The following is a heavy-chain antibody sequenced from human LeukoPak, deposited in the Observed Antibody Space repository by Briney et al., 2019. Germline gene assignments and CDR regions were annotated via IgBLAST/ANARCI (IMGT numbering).Heavy chain of an antibody. J-gene: IGHJ4*02. CDR1: GYTFTSYY. D-gene: IGHD6-19*01. CDR2: INPSGGST. Sequence: GASVKVSCKASGYTFTSYYMHWVRQAPGQGLEWMGIINPSGGSTSYAQKFQGRVTMTRDTSTDTAYMELSSLRSEDTAVYYCATDRLIGQWLVVFHYWGQGTLVTVSS. V-gene: IGHV1-46*01. CDR3: ATDRLIGQWLVVFHY.